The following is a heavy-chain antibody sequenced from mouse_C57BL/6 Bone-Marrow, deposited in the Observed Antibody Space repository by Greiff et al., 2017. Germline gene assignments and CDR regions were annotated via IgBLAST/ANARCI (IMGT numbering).Heavy chain of an antibody. CDR2: INYDGSST. CDR3: ARLSGSYFDY. D-gene: IGHD3-2*02. CDR1: GFTFSDYY. J-gene: IGHJ2*01. Sequence: EVQLVESEGGLVQPGSSMKLSCTASGFTFSDYYMAWVRQVPEKGLEWVANINYDGSSTYYLDSLKSRFIISRDNAKNILYLQMSSLKSEDTATYYCARLSGSYFDYWGQGTTLTVSS. V-gene: IGHV5-16*01.